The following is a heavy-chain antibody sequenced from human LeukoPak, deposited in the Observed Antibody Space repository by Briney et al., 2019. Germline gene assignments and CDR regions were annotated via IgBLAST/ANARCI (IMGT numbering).Heavy chain of an antibody. V-gene: IGHV4-4*02. CDR1: GDSISTNNW. D-gene: IGHD1-26*01. J-gene: IGHJ6*04. CDR3: ARDLGSSTPSGV. CDR2: IYHSGNT. Sequence: RPSGTLSLTCAVSGDSISTNNWYNWVRQPPGKGLEWIGEIYHSGNTNYNPSLKSRVTISVDKSKNQFSLKLTSVTAADTAVHYCARDLGSSTPSGVWGRGTTVTVSS.